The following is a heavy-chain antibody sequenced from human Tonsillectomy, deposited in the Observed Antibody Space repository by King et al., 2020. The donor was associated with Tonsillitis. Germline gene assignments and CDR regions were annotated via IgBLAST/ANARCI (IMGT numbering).Heavy chain of an antibody. J-gene: IGHJ4*02. CDR2: IGSNGGNT. D-gene: IGHD6-25*01. CDR3: ARKGLAASGAYFDY. V-gene: IGHV3-64*07. Sequence: GQLVQSGGGLVQPGGSLRLSCAASGFTLSDYAMYWVRQAPGKGLEYVSAIGSNGGNTFYADFVGGRFTISRDDSKNTLYLQMGSLRAEDMAVYYCARKGLAASGAYFDYWGQGTLVTVSS. CDR1: GFTLSDYA.